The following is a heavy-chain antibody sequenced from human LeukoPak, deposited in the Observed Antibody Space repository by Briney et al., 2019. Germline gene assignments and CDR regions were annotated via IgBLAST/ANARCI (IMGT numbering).Heavy chain of an antibody. Sequence: ASVNVSCKASGYTFTMFFMHWVRQAPGQGLEWVGVINPSGGSATFAQKFQGRVTMTRDMSTSTVYMELSSLRSEDTAVYYCARDSHMYDSSSGAFRRYFYYYMDVWGKGTTVTVSS. CDR3: ARDSHMYDSSSGAFRRYFYYYMDV. D-gene: IGHD6-6*01. V-gene: IGHV1-46*01. J-gene: IGHJ6*03. CDR2: INPSGGSA. CDR1: GYTFTMFF.